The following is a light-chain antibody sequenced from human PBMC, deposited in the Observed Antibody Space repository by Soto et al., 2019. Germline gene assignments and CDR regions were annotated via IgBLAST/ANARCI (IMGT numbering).Light chain of an antibody. J-gene: IGKJ2*01. CDR1: QSLLHSNGYNY. V-gene: IGKV2-28*01. Sequence: DIVMTQSPLSLPVTPGEPASISCSSSQSLLHSNGYNYLDWYLQKPGQSPQLLIYLGSNRASGVPDRFSGSGSGTDFTLKISRVEAEDVGVYYCMQALQTGYTFGQGTKLEIK. CDR2: LGS. CDR3: MQALQTGYT.